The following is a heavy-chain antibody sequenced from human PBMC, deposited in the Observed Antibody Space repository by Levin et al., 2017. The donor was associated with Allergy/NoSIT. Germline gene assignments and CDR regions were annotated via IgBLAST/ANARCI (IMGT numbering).Heavy chain of an antibody. CDR3: ARWGAGGYSTERTFDY. V-gene: IGHV4-59*01. J-gene: IGHJ4*02. D-gene: IGHD2-8*01. Sequence: SETLSLTCIVSGGSIRNYYWSWIRQPPGKGLERVGYIYESGSTNYNPSLKSRVTISMDKSKNQFSLKLTSVTAADTAVYYCARWGAGGYSTERTFDYWGPGTLVTVSS. CDR1: GGSIRNYY. CDR2: IYESGST.